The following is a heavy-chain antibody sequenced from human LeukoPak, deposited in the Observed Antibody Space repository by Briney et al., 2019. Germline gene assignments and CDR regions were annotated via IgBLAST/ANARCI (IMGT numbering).Heavy chain of an antibody. J-gene: IGHJ4*02. CDR1: GFTFTNYV. Sequence: PGRSLRLSCAASGFTFTNYVMHWVRQAPGNGLEGVAVISYDGSNKYYADSVKGRFTISRDNSKNTAYLQMNSLRPEDTAVYYCARELTSTYYFDYWGQGTLVTVSS. CDR2: ISYDGSNK. V-gene: IGHV3-30*04. CDR3: ARELTSTYYFDY.